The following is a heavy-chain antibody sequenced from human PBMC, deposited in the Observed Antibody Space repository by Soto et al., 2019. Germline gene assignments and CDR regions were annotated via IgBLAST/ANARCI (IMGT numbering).Heavy chain of an antibody. J-gene: IGHJ4*02. V-gene: IGHV2-5*01. D-gene: IGHD6-19*01. CDR3: AHRPGGSGFRYYFDY. Sequence: QITLKESGPPLVKPTQPLTLTCSFSGFSLTSSGVGVGWFRQPPGKALEWLGLIYWNDDDRYRASLHSRLTITKDTSNNQVVLTMTNMDPEDTATYYCAHRPGGSGFRYYFDYWGQGTLVTVSS. CDR1: GFSLTSSGVG. CDR2: IYWNDDD.